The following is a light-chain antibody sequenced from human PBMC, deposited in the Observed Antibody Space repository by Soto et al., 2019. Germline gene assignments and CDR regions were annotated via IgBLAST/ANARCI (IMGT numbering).Light chain of an antibody. Sequence: QSVLTQPRSVSGSPGQSVTISCTGTSSDVGLNDYVSWYHQHPGKAPKLLIYDVTKRPSGVPDRFSGSKSGNTASLTISGLRAEDEGDYYCCSSSGRYTYVFGTGTKVTV. CDR2: DVT. J-gene: IGLJ1*01. V-gene: IGLV2-11*01. CDR3: CSSSGRYTYV. CDR1: SSDVGLNDY.